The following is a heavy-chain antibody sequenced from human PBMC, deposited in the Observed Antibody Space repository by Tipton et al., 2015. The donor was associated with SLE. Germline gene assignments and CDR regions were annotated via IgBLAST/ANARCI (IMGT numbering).Heavy chain of an antibody. CDR3: ARSAGYSSSWAHFDY. D-gene: IGHD6-13*01. CDR2: IYYSGST. CDR1: GGSISSHY. V-gene: IGHV4-59*11. Sequence: TLSLTCTVSGGSISSHYWCWIRQPPGKGLEWIGYIYYSGSTNYNPSLKSRVTISVDTSKNQFSLKLNSVTAADTAVYYCARSAGYSSSWAHFDYWGQGTLVTVSS. J-gene: IGHJ4*02.